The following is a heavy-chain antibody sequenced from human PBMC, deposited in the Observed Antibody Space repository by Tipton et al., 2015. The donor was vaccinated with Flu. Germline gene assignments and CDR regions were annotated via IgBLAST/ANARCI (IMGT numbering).Heavy chain of an antibody. CDR3: AKFSYGFGRGFDS. D-gene: IGHD5-18*01. V-gene: IGHV3-9*01. J-gene: IGHJ4*02. CDR1: GFTFDDYD. Sequence: SLRLSCAASGFTFDDYDMHWVRQAPGKGLEWVSGISWNSGGIGYAYSVKGRFTISSDNAKNSLYMQMNRLRAEDTALYYCAKFSYGFGRGFDSWGQGPLFPVSS. CDR2: ISWNSGGI.